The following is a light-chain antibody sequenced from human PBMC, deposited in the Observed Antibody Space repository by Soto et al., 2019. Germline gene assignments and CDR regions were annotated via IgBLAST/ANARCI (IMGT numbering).Light chain of an antibody. CDR1: RSLLDSDDVHTY. Sequence: DIVMTQAPVSLSVTPGEPASISCSSSRSLLDSDDVHTYVDWYLQKPGQSPQLLIYTLSDRASGVRHRCSGSGSGTDFTLKISRVEAEDVGVYYCMQRLEFPLTFGGGTKVEIK. J-gene: IGKJ4*01. V-gene: IGKV2-40*01. CDR2: TLS. CDR3: MQRLEFPLT.